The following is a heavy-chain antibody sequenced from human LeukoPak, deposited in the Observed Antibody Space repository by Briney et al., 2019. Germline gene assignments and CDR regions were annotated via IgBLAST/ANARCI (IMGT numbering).Heavy chain of an antibody. CDR2: FDPEDGET. D-gene: IGHD4-23*01. J-gene: IGHJ4*02. V-gene: IGHV1-24*01. CDR1: GYTLTELS. CDR3: ATSTTVVTYYFDY. Sequence: ASVKVSCKVSGYTLTELSMHWVRQAPGKGLEWMGGFDPEDGETIYAQKFQGRVTMTENTSTDTAYMELSSLRSEDTAVYYCATSTTVVTYYFDYWGQGTLVTVSS.